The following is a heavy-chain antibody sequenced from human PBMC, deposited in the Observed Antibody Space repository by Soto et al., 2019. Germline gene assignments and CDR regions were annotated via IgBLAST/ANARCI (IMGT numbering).Heavy chain of an antibody. D-gene: IGHD6-13*01. CDR1: GFPFSSYS. V-gene: IGHV3-21*01. J-gene: IGHJ4*02. CDR3: ARERRHSSSWYPDY. CDR2: ISSSSSYI. Sequence: GGSLRLSCAASGFPFSSYSMNWVRQAPGKGLEWVSSISSSSSYIYYADSVKGRFTISRDNAKNSLYLQMNSLRAEDTAVYYCARERRHSSSWYPDYWGQGTLVTVSS.